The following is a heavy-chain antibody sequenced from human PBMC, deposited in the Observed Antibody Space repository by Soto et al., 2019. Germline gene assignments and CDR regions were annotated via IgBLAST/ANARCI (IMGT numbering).Heavy chain of an antibody. CDR3: ARWDYGDYARFDY. CDR2: MNPNSGNT. Sequence: QVQLVQSGAEVKKSGASVKVSCKASGYTFTSHDINWVRQATGQGLEWMGWMNPNSGNTGDAQTFQGRVTMTRNTSISTAYMELSSLRSEATAVYYCARWDYGDYARFDYWGQGTLVTVSS. V-gene: IGHV1-8*01. CDR1: GYTFTSHD. D-gene: IGHD4-17*01. J-gene: IGHJ4*02.